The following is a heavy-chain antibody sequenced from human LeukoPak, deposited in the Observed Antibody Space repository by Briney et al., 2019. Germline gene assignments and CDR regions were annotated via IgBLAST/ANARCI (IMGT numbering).Heavy chain of an antibody. CDR1: GYTFTSYY. J-gene: IGHJ3*02. D-gene: IGHD3-22*01. Sequence: GASVKVSCKASGYTFTSYYMHWVRQAPGQGLEWMGWINPNSGGTNYAQKFQGRVTMTRDTSISTAYMELSRLRSDDTAVYYCAREYYYDSSGSGVAFDIWGQGTMVTVSS. CDR3: AREYYYDSSGSGVAFDI. CDR2: INPNSGGT. V-gene: IGHV1-2*02.